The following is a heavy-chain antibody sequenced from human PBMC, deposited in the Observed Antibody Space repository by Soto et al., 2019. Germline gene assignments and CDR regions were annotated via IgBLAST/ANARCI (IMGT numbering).Heavy chain of an antibody. D-gene: IGHD4-4*01. J-gene: IGHJ6*02. CDR1: GYTFAGYY. V-gene: IGHV1-2*04. CDR3: ARSASPIYRVTKNNYGMDV. Sequence: ASVKVYCKASGYTFAGYYMHWVRQAPGQGLEWMGWINPNSGGTNYAQKFQGWVTMTRDTSISTAYMELSRLRSDDTAVYYCARSASPIYRVTKNNYGMDVWGQGTTGTVSS. CDR2: INPNSGGT.